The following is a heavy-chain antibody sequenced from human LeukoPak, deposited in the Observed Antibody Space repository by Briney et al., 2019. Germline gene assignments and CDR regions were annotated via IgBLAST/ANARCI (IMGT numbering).Heavy chain of an antibody. J-gene: IGHJ4*02. Sequence: SETLSLTCSVSGGFISSGYYYWSWLRQPAGKGLEWIGRIYTGGSTNYNPCLKSRVTISMDTSKNQFSLKLTSVTAADTAVYYCARTSTLTTAFGIWGQGTLVTVSS. D-gene: IGHD4/OR15-4a*01. CDR2: IYTGGST. CDR3: ARTSTLTTAFGI. V-gene: IGHV4-61*02. CDR1: GGFISSGYYY.